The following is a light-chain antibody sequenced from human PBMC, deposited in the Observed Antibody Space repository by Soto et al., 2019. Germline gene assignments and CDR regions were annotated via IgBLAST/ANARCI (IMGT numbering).Light chain of an antibody. CDR2: EVS. Sequence: QSALTQPASVSGSPGQSITISCTGTSSDVGAYNSVSWYQHNPGKAPKLMIYEVSNRPSGVSNRFSGSKSGNTASLTLSGLQAEDEGDYYCSSRTSANGLRVLFGGGTKLTVL. V-gene: IGLV2-14*01. J-gene: IGLJ2*01. CDR1: SSDVGAYNS. CDR3: SSRTSANGLRVL.